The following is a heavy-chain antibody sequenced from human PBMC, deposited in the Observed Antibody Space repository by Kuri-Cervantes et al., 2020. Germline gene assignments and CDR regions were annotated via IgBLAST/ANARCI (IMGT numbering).Heavy chain of an antibody. CDR1: GFTFSSYA. CDR2: IRYDGSNK. D-gene: IGHD4-17*01. J-gene: IGHJ4*02. Sequence: GESLKISCAASGFTFSSYAMHWVRQAPGKGLEWVAFIRYDGSNKDYGDSVKGRFTISRDNSKNTLYLQMNSLRAEDTAVYYCAKDRYGDYGFDYWGQGTLVTVSS. CDR3: AKDRYGDYGFDY. V-gene: IGHV3-30*02.